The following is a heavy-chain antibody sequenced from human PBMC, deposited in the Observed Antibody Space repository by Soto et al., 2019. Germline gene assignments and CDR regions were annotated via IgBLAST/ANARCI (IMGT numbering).Heavy chain of an antibody. CDR2: VRPKVQRYTT. J-gene: IGHJ4*02. V-gene: IGHV3-72*01. CDR1: GFTFSDHY. Sequence: EVQLVESGGGLVHPGGSLRLSCAASGFTFSDHYMDWVRQAPGKGLEWVGRVRPKVQRYTTEYAASVKGRFTVSRDDSKNSLYLQMNSLKIDDTAVYYCVRGKNSFDFWGQGTLVTVSS. CDR3: VRGKNSFDF.